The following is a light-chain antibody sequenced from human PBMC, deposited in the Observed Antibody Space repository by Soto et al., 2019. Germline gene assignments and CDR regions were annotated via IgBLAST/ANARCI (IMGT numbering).Light chain of an antibody. Sequence: EIVLTQSPGTLSVSPGERATLSCRASQSVSIKLAWYQQKPGQAPRLLIYDASDRAIGIPPRFSGSGSGTDFTLTISSLEPEDFAIYFCHQRSNWPWTFGQGTKVDIK. J-gene: IGKJ1*01. V-gene: IGKV3-11*01. CDR2: DAS. CDR3: HQRSNWPWT. CDR1: QSVSIK.